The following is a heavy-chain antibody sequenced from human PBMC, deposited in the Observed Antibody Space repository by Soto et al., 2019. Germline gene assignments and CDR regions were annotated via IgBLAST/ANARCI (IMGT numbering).Heavy chain of an antibody. CDR2: ISAYNGNT. CDR3: AREGGTMGAGWFEP. CDR1: GYTFTSYD. J-gene: IGHJ5*02. D-gene: IGHD1-26*01. Sequence: QVQLVQSGAEVKKPGASVKVSCKASGYTFTSYDIRWVRQAPGQGLEWMGWISAYNGNTNYAQKLQDRDTMTTDTSTSTAYMELRSLRSDATAVYFCAREGGTMGAGWFEPWGPGTLVPGSS. V-gene: IGHV1-18*01.